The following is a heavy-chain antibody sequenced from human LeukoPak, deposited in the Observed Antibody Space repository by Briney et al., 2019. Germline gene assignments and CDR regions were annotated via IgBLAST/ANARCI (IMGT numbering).Heavy chain of an antibody. CDR1: GFTFSSYA. Sequence: GGSLRLSCAASGFTFSSYAMSWVRQAPGKGLDWVSSISGSGGTTYYADSVKGRFTISRDNPNNTLDLQMNSLTAEDTAVYYCAKGPVAVAGYYFDHWGQGTLVTVSS. CDR2: ISGSGGTT. CDR3: AKGPVAVAGYYFDH. V-gene: IGHV3-23*01. D-gene: IGHD6-19*01. J-gene: IGHJ4*02.